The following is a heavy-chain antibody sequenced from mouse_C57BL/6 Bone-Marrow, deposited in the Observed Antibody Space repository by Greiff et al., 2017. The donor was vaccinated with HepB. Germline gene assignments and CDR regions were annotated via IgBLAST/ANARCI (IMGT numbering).Heavy chain of an antibody. CDR3: VIGIYYDYDRFAY. Sequence: EVMLVESGGGLVQPKGSLKLSCAASGFSFNTYAMNWVRQAPGKGLEWVARIRSKSNNYATYYADSVKDSFTISRDDSESMLYLQMTNLNTEDTAMYYCVIGIYYDYDRFAYWGQGTLVTVSA. CDR1: GFSFNTYA. D-gene: IGHD2-4*01. V-gene: IGHV10-1*01. J-gene: IGHJ3*01. CDR2: IRSKSNNYAT.